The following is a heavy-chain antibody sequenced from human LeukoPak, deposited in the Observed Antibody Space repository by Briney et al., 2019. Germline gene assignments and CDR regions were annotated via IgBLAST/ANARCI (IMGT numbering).Heavy chain of an antibody. CDR1: GGSISSGGYY. Sequence: PSETLSLTCTVSGGSISSGGYYWSWIRQHPGKGLEWIGYIYYSGSTYYNPSLKSRLTIPVDTSKNRFSLKLSSVTAADTAVYYCARDRRGVDYYYGMDVWGKGTTVTVSS. D-gene: IGHD2-21*01. J-gene: IGHJ6*04. V-gene: IGHV4-31*03. CDR3: ARDRRGVDYYYGMDV. CDR2: IYYSGST.